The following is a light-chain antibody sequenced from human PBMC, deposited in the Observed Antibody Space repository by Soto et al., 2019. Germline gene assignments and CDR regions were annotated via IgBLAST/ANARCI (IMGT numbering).Light chain of an antibody. CDR1: QSMSTR. CDR2: EAS. Sequence: DIQMTQSPSTLSASVGDRITITCRASQSMSTRLAWYQQKPGKAPKLLIYEASTLESGVPSRFGGSGSGTEFTLTISSLQPDDFATYYCQQYNSYSGTFGQGTKVDI. J-gene: IGKJ1*01. CDR3: QQYNSYSGT. V-gene: IGKV1-5*03.